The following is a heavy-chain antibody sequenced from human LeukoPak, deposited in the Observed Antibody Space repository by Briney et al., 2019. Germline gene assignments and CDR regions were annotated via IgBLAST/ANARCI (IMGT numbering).Heavy chain of an antibody. J-gene: IGHJ4*02. CDR1: GGTFSSYA. Sequence: ASVKASCKASGGTFSSYAISWVRQAPGQGLEWMGGIIPIFGTANYAQKFQGRVTITADESTSTAYMELSSLRSEDTAVYYCARDHTLGFDYWGQGTLVTVSS. CDR2: IIPIFGTA. CDR3: ARDHTLGFDY. V-gene: IGHV1-69*13.